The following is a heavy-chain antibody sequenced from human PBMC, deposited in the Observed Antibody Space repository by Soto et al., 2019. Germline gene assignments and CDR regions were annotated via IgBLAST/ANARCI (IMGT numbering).Heavy chain of an antibody. D-gene: IGHD3-10*01. Sequence: GGSLRLSCAASGFTFSSYGMHWVRQAPGKGLEWVAVISYDGSNKYYADSVKGRFTISRDNSKNTLYLQMNSLRAEDTAVYYCAKPWLGSYYDYYYYYGMDVWGQGTTVTVSS. CDR2: ISYDGSNK. J-gene: IGHJ6*02. CDR1: GFTFSSYG. V-gene: IGHV3-30*18. CDR3: AKPWLGSYYDYYYYYGMDV.